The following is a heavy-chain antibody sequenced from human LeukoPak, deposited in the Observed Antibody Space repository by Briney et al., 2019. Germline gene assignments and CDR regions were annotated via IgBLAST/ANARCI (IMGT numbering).Heavy chain of an antibody. CDR3: ARASFGEYYFDY. J-gene: IGHJ4*02. Sequence: GASVKVSCKASGYTFTSYAMHWVRQAPGQRLEWMGWINAGSGNTKYSQEFQGRVTITRDTSASTAYMELSSLRSEDMAVYYCARASFGEYYFDYWGQGTLVTVSS. V-gene: IGHV1-3*03. CDR1: GYTFTSYA. D-gene: IGHD3-10*01. CDR2: INAGSGNT.